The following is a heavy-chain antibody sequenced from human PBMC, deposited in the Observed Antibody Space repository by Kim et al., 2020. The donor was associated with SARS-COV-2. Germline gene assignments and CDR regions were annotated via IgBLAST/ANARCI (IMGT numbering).Heavy chain of an antibody. CDR3: TRSHAVAGTGNWFDP. CDR2: LYRGGRA. Sequence: GGSLRLSCSASGITVSNNYLNWVRQAPGKGLEWVSVLYRGGRADYADSVKGRFTMSSDTSKNTVYLQMNSLRVADTAVDYCTRSHAVAGTGNWFDPWGKG. V-gene: IGHV3-53*01. CDR1: GITVSNNY. J-gene: IGHJ5*02. D-gene: IGHD6-19*01.